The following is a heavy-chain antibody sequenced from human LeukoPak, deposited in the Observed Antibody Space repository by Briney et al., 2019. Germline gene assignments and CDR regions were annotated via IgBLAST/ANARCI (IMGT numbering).Heavy chain of an antibody. CDR1: GFTFSSYS. CDR3: AADPVSKLELPIDY. Sequence: GGSLRLSCAASGFTFSSYSMNWVRQAPGKGLEWVAVIWYDGSNKYYADSVKGRFTISRDNSKNTLYLQMSSLRSEDTAVYYCAADPVSKLELPIDYWGQGTLVTVSS. J-gene: IGHJ4*02. D-gene: IGHD1-7*01. V-gene: IGHV3-33*08. CDR2: IWYDGSNK.